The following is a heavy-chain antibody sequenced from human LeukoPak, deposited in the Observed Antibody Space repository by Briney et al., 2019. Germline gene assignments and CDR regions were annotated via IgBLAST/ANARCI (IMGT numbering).Heavy chain of an antibody. CDR3: ARVRSRSGWFDY. CDR2: ISAYNGNT. J-gene: IGHJ4*02. D-gene: IGHD6-19*01. CDR1: GYTFTSYG. V-gene: IGHV1-18*01. Sequence: ASVKVSCKASGYTFTSYGISWVRQAPGQGHEWMGWISAYNGNTNYAQKLQGRVTMTTDTSTSTAYMELSRLRSEDTAVYYCARVRSRSGWFDYWGQGTLVTVSS.